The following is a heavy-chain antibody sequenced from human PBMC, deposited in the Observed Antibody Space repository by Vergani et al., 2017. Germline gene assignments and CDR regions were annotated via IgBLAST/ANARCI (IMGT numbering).Heavy chain of an antibody. V-gene: IGHV4-59*01. Sequence: QVQLQESGPGLVKPSETLSLTCTVPGGSISSYYWSWIRQPPGKGLEWIGYIYYSGSTNYNPPLKSRVTISVDTSKNQFSLKLSSVTAADTAVYCCARNPYWGGDGYSGAFDIWGQGTMVTVSS. CDR2: IYYSGST. CDR3: ARNPYWGGDGYSGAFDI. J-gene: IGHJ3*02. D-gene: IGHD2-21*02. CDR1: GGSISSYY.